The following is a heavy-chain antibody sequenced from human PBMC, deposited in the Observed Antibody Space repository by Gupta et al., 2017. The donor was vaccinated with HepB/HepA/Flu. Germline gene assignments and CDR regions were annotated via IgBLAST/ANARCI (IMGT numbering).Heavy chain of an antibody. Sequence: QVQLQESGPGLVKPSGNLSLTCAVSGGSISNNNWWSWVRQSPEKGLEWFGEIHHSGSTTYNPSLKSRVTISIDKSKNQFSLKLSFLTAADTAVYYCATDYHSSGHFDYWGQGTLVTVSS. CDR2: IHHSGST. CDR1: GGSISNNNW. D-gene: IGHD3-22*01. V-gene: IGHV4-4*02. CDR3: ATDYHSSGHFDY. J-gene: IGHJ4*02.